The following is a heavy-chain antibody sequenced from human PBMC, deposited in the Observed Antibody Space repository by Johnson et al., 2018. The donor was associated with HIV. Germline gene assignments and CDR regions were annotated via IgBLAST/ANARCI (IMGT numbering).Heavy chain of an antibody. Sequence: VQLLESGEGVVRPGGSLRLSCVGSGFMFEDYGMSWVRQAPGKGLEWVSAISGSGGSTYYADSVKGRFTISRDNSKNTLYLQMNSLRAEDTAVYYCAKDGAAYSGSYDAFDIWGQGTMVTVSS. D-gene: IGHD1-26*01. CDR1: GFMFEDYG. CDR3: AKDGAAYSGSYDAFDI. CDR2: ISGSGGST. V-gene: IGHV3-23*01. J-gene: IGHJ3*02.